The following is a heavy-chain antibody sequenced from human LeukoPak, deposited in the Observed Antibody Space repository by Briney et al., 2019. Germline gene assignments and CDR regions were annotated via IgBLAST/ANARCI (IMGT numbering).Heavy chain of an antibody. V-gene: IGHV3-43*02. CDR1: GFTFDDYV. D-gene: IGHD3-10*01. CDR2: ISGDGDST. J-gene: IGHJ3*01. CDR3: VKVYGAGSHRNAFDV. Sequence: PGGSLRLSCAASGFTFDDYVLHWVRHASGRGLEWVSLISGDGDSTYYADSVKGRFTISRDNTKNSLYMQMSSLRIEDTGLYYCVKVYGAGSHRNAFDVWGQGTMVTVSS.